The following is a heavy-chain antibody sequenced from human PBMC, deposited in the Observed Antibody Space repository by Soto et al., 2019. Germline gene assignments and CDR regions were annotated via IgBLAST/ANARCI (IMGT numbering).Heavy chain of an antibody. CDR1: GYTFSTHA. V-gene: IGHV1-3*01. J-gene: IGHJ6*02. CDR3: ARDLPSYYYYYGMDV. CDR2: ISGGKGDT. Sequence: QVHLEQSGAEVKKPGASVKVSCKASGYTFSTHAMHWVRQAPGQSLEWMGWISGGKGDTRYSQKFQGRVTITRDTSASTAYMELSSLRSEDTAVYYCARDLPSYYYYYGMDVWGQGTTVTVSS. D-gene: IGHD2-21*01.